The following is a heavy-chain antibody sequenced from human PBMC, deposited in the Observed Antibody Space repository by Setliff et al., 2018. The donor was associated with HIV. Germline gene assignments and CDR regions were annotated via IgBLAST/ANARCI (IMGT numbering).Heavy chain of an antibody. Sequence: GGSLRLSCAASGLTLSKYAMTWVRQAPGKGLEWISYITGSSNTMDYADSVKGRFTVSRDNAKDSPYLQMNSLRAEDTAVYYCARVPGHSSGLDYWGQGALVTVSS. J-gene: IGHJ4*02. CDR3: ARVPGHSSGLDY. V-gene: IGHV3-48*04. D-gene: IGHD3-22*01. CDR2: ITGSSNTM. CDR1: GLTLSKYA.